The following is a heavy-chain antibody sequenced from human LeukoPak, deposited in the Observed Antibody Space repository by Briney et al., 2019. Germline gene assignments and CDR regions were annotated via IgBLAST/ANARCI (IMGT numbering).Heavy chain of an antibody. Sequence: SETLSLTCTVSGGSIGSYYWSWIRQPPGKGLEWIGYIYYTGSTKYNPSLKSRVTIPLDTSKNHFTLKLSSVTAADTAVYYCARDKAVAGTDQYYGMDVWGQGTTVTVSS. CDR1: GGSIGSYY. J-gene: IGHJ6*02. CDR2: IYYTGST. CDR3: ARDKAVAGTDQYYGMDV. D-gene: IGHD6-19*01. V-gene: IGHV4-59*01.